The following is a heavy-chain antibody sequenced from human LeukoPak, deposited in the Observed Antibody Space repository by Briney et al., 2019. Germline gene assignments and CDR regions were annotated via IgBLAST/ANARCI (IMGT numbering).Heavy chain of an antibody. J-gene: IGHJ6*03. Sequence: GASVKVSCKASGYTFTGYYMHWVRQAPGQGLEWMGWINPNSGGTNYAQKFQGRVTMTRDTSISTAYMELSRLRSDDTAVYYCARGPWIQLWLRTDYYYYMDVWGKGTTVTVSS. V-gene: IGHV1-2*02. CDR1: GYTFTGYY. CDR3: ARGPWIQLWLRTDYYYYMDV. D-gene: IGHD5-18*01. CDR2: INPNSGGT.